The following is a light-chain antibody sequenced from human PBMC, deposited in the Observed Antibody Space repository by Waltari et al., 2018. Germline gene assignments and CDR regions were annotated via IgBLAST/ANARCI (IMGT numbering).Light chain of an antibody. V-gene: IGLV2-14*03. CDR3: TSFTTSRTYV. Sequence: QSALTQPLSVTGSPGPSIAISCTGTSRDVGASNYVCCYQQHPGKAPRLMIYDVSDRPSGVSDRFSGSKSGNTASLTISGLQAEDEADYYCTSFTTSRTYVFGTGTKVTVL. CDR2: DVS. J-gene: IGLJ1*01. CDR1: SRDVGASNY.